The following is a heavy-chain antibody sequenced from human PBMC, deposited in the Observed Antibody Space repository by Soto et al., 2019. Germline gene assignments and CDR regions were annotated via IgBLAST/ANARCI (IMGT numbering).Heavy chain of an antibody. D-gene: IGHD1-26*01. CDR1: GFSFSDYF. V-gene: IGHV3-11*01. J-gene: IGHJ6*02. CDR3: ASVRGSNPYVMDV. Sequence: QVQLVESGGGLVKPGGSLRLSCAASGFSFSDYFMSWIRQAPAKGLEWLSYISTSGNTIYYADSVKGRFTTSRDNAKNSVYLQVDGLRTEDTAVYYCASVRGSNPYVMDVWGQGTTVTVSS. CDR2: ISTSGNTI.